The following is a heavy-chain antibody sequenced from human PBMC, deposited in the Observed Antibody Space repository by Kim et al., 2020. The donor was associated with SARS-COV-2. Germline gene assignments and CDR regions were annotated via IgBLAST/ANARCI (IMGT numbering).Heavy chain of an antibody. V-gene: IGHV3-30*02. CDR3: AKSLGPEYYFGMDV. J-gene: IGHJ6*02. D-gene: IGHD3-9*01. Sequence: AESGKGRFTISRDNSKNTVSLQMNSLRAEDTAVYHCAKSLGPEYYFGMDVWGQGTTVTVSS.